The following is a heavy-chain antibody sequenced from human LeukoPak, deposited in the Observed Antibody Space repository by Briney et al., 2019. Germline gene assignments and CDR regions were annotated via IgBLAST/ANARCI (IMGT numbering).Heavy chain of an antibody. Sequence: GGSLRLSCAAPGFPFSGYWMHWVRQAPGKGLVWVSRIDDDGAGTTYAASVKGRFTISRDNAKNTLYLQMNSLRVEDTAVYYCARSASGYDAWGQGTLVTVSS. V-gene: IGHV3-74*01. J-gene: IGHJ5*02. CDR3: ARSASGYDA. CDR2: IDDDGAGT. D-gene: IGHD5-12*01. CDR1: GFPFSGYW.